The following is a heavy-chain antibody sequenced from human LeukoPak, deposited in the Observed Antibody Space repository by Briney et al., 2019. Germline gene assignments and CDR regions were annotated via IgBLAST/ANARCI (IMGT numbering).Heavy chain of an antibody. CDR2: INPSGGST. V-gene: IGHV1-46*03. CDR1: GYTFTSYY. D-gene: IGHD2-2*01. Sequence: GASVKVSCKASGYTFTSYYMHWVRQAPGQGLEWMGIINPSGGSTSYAQKFQGRVTMTRDTSTSTVYMELSSLRSEDTAVYYCASDLRYCSSTSCYEGTNDAFDIWGQGTMVTVSS. J-gene: IGHJ3*02. CDR3: ASDLRYCSSTSCYEGTNDAFDI.